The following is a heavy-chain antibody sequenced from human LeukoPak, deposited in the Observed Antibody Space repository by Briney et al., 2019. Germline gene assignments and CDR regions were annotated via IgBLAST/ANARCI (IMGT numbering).Heavy chain of an antibody. CDR2: IKQDGSEK. Sequence: GGSLRLSCAASGFTFSSYWMSWVRQAPGKGLEWVANIKQDGSEKYYVDSVKGRFTISRDNAKNSRYLQMNSLRAEDTAVYYCARGTVDTAMVIYYYYMDVWGKGTTVTVSS. CDR1: GFTFSSYW. V-gene: IGHV3-7*01. D-gene: IGHD5-18*01. CDR3: ARGTVDTAMVIYYYYMDV. J-gene: IGHJ6*03.